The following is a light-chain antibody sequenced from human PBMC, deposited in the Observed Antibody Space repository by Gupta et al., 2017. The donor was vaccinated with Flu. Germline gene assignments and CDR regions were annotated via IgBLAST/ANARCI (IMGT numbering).Light chain of an antibody. CDR1: QSISSY. V-gene: IGKV1D-8*01. CDR3: QQYDSLPRT. J-gene: IGKJ1*01. CDR2: AAS. Sequence: VIWMTQSPSLLSASTGDRVTISCRKSQSISSYLAWYQQKPGKAPKLLIYAASTLESGVPARFSGSGSGTDFTLTISSLQSEDFAVYYCQQYDSLPRTFGQGTKVEIK.